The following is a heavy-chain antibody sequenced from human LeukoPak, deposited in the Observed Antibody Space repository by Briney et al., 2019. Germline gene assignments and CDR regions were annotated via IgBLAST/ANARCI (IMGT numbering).Heavy chain of an antibody. J-gene: IGHJ5*02. CDR2: IYYSGST. CDR1: GGSISSSSYY. CDR3: ARAEGYYYGSGSLGWFDP. V-gene: IGHV4-39*01. Sequence: SETLSLTCTVSGGSISSSSYYWGWIRQPPGKGLEWIGSIYYSGSTYYNPSLKSRVTISVDTSKNQFSLNLSSVTAADTAVYYCARAEGYYYGSGSLGWFDPWGQGTLVTVSS. D-gene: IGHD3-10*01.